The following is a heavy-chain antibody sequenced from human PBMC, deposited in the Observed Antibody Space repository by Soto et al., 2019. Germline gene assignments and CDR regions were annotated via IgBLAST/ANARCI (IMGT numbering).Heavy chain of an antibody. V-gene: IGHV3-7*03. CDR2: IKQDGSEK. J-gene: IGHJ4*02. CDR1: GFTFSSYW. D-gene: IGHD5-12*01. CDR3: ARRGWLQIPYYFDY. Sequence: AGGSLRLSCAASGFTFSSYWMSWVRQAPGKGLEWVANIKQDGSEKYYVDSVKGRFTISRDNAKNSLYLQMNSLRAEDTAVYYCARRGWLQIPYYFDYWGQGTLVTVSS.